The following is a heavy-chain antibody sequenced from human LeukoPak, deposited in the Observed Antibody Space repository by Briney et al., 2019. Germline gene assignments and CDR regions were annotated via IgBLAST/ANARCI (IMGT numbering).Heavy chain of an antibody. V-gene: IGHV3-21*01. Sequence: GGSLRLSCAASGFTFSSYSMNWVRQAPGKGLEWVSSISSWNDYIYYADSVKGRFAISRDNAKNSLYLQMNSLRVEDTATYYCARDGGYCVKGVCYFDYWGQGALVTVSS. CDR3: ARDGGYCVKGVCYFDY. CDR2: ISSWNDYI. J-gene: IGHJ4*02. CDR1: GFTFSSYS. D-gene: IGHD2-15*01.